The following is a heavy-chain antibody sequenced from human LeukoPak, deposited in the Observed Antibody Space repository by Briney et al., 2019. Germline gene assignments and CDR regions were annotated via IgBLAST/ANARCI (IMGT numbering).Heavy chain of an antibody. V-gene: IGHV3-21*04. J-gene: IGHJ4*02. CDR3: AKDDAWLRFGE. CDR1: GFTFSSYS. D-gene: IGHD3-10*01. CDR2: ISSSSSYI. Sequence: PVGSLRLSCAASGFTFSSYSMNWVRQAPGKGLEWVSSISSSSSYIYYADSVKGRFTISRDNAKNSLYLQVISLTAEDTAVYYCAKDDAWLRFGEWSQGTLVTVSS.